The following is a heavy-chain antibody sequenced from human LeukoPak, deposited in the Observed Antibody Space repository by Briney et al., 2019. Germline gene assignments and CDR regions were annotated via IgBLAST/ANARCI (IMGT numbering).Heavy chain of an antibody. CDR3: ARAAVYCSSSTCRTNFDS. V-gene: IGHV3-7*01. D-gene: IGHD2-2*01. CDR2: LNHDGSVQ. CDR1: GFSFSSYS. J-gene: IGHJ4*02. Sequence: GGSLRLSCAASGFSFSSYSMNWVRRAQGKGLEGVAYLNHDGSVQSHVDFVRGRFTLSRDNAKNSLYLQMNSLRVEDTAVYYCARAAVYCSSSTCRTNFDSWGQGTPVTVSS.